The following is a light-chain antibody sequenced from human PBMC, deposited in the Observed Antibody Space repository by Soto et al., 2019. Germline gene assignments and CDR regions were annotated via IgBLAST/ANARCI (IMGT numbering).Light chain of an antibody. CDR3: SSYTSRTTPV. V-gene: IGLV2-14*03. CDR1: SSDVGGYDY. CDR2: DVS. Sequence: QSALTQPASVSGSPGQSITISCTGTSSDVGGYDYVSWYQQHPGKAPKLMIFDVSNRPSGVSNRFSGSKSGSTASLTISGLQAEDEAEYYCSSYTSRTTPVFGSGTKRTVL. J-gene: IGLJ2*01.